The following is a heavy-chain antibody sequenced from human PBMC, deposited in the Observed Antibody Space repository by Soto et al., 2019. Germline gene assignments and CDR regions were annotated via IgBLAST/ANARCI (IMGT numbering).Heavy chain of an antibody. CDR3: VRDSQIDY. J-gene: IGHJ4*02. CDR1: GFTFSNYW. V-gene: IGHV3-74*01. CDR2: IDHDGPT. Sequence: EVQLVESGGGLVQPGGSLRLSCAGSGFTFSNYWLHWVRQAPGKGLEWVSRIDHDGPTDYADSVRGPFTISRENAENMLYLQMTSLRPEDTVVEYCVRDSQIDYWGQGTRVTVSS.